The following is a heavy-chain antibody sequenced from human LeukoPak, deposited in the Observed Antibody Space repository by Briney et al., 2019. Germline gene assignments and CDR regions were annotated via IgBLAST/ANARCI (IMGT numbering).Heavy chain of an antibody. Sequence: SETLSLTCTVSGGSISSSSYYWGWIRQPPGKGLEWIGSIYYSGSTYYNPSLKSRVTISVDTSKNQFSLKLSSVTAADTAVYYCARDGRKIVPYWGQGTLVTVSS. V-gene: IGHV4-39*02. D-gene: IGHD1-14*01. CDR3: ARDGRKIVPY. J-gene: IGHJ4*02. CDR2: IYYSGST. CDR1: GGSISSSSYY.